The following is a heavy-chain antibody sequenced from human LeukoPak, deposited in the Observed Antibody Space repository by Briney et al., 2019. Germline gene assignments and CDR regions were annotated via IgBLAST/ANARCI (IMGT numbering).Heavy chain of an antibody. V-gene: IGHV4-39*01. Sequence: SETLSLTCTVSGGSISSSSYYWGRIRQPPGKGLEWIGSIYYSGSTYYNPSLKSRVTISVDTSKNQFSLKLSSVTAADTAVYYCARHEVTYYDSSGIDYWGQGTLVTVSS. J-gene: IGHJ4*02. CDR3: ARHEVTYYDSSGIDY. CDR2: IYYSGST. D-gene: IGHD3-22*01. CDR1: GGSISSSSYY.